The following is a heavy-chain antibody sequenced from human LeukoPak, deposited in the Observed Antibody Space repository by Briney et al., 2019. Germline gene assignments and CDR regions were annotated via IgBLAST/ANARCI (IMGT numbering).Heavy chain of an antibody. CDR3: ARLRGYSYGSFDY. Sequence: SETLSLTCTVSGGSISSYYWSWIRQPPGKGLEWLGYIYYSGSTNYNPSLKSRVTLSVDTSKNQFSLKLSSVTAADTAVYYCARLRGYSYGSFDYWGQGTLVTVSS. D-gene: IGHD5-18*01. J-gene: IGHJ4*02. CDR2: IYYSGST. V-gene: IGHV4-59*01. CDR1: GGSISSYY.